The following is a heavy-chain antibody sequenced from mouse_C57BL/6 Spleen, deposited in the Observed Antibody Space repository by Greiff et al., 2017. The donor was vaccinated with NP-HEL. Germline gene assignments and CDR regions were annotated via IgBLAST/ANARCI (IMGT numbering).Heavy chain of an antibody. D-gene: IGHD4-1*01. Sequence: VQGVESGPELVKPGASVKISCKASGYAFSSSWMNWVKQRPGKGLEWIGRIYPGDGDTNYNGKFKGKATLTADKSSSTAYMQLSSLTSEDSAVYFCARSGIFWDEGGYWGQGTTLTVSS. CDR2: IYPGDGDT. CDR1: GYAFSSSW. CDR3: ARSGIFWDEGGY. J-gene: IGHJ2*01. V-gene: IGHV1-82*01.